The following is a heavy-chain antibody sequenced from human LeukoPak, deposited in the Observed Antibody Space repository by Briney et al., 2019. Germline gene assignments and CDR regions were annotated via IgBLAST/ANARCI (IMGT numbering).Heavy chain of an antibody. Sequence: GGSLRLSCAASGFTFSSYAMHWVRQAPGKGLEWVAVISYDGSNKYYADSVKGRFTISRDNSKNTLYLQMNSLRAEDTAVYYCAKEREVVPAQALRAIYYGMDVWGQGTTVTVSS. D-gene: IGHD2-2*01. J-gene: IGHJ6*02. CDR1: GFTFSSYA. CDR3: AKEREVVPAQALRAIYYGMDV. CDR2: ISYDGSNK. V-gene: IGHV3-30*07.